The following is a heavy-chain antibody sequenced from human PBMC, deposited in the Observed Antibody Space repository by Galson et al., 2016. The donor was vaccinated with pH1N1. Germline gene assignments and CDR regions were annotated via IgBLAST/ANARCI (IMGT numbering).Heavy chain of an antibody. CDR1: GFTFSGYS. CDR2: ISLSGSYI. J-gene: IGHJ4*02. CDR3: LRDPTRSSGYYFDF. V-gene: IGHV3-21*06. Sequence: SLRLSCAASGFTFSGYSMNWVRQAPGKGLEWVSSISLSGSYIYYADSVKGRFTISRDNAKNSLYLQMSSLTAEDMAVYYCLRDPTRSSGYYFDFWGQGALVTVSS. D-gene: IGHD6-25*01.